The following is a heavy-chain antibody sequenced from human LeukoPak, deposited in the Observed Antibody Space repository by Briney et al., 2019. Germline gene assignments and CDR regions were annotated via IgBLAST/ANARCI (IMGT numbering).Heavy chain of an antibody. CDR1: GGSISSYY. CDR2: IYYSGST. Sequence: SETLSLTCTVSGGSISSYYWSWIRQPPGEGLEWIGYIYYSGSTNYNPSLKSRVTISVDTSKNQFSLKLSSVTAADTAVYYCARQSYYDSSGYYDSLYYYYMDVWGKGTTVTVSS. D-gene: IGHD3-22*01. V-gene: IGHV4-59*08. J-gene: IGHJ6*03. CDR3: ARQSYYDSSGYYDSLYYYYMDV.